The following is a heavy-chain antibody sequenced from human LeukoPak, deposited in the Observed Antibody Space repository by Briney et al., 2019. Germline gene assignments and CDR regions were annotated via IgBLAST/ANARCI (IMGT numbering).Heavy chain of an antibody. CDR2: INHSGST. J-gene: IGHJ6*02. D-gene: IGHD6-19*01. CDR3: ARGFRIAVAGTPDYYYGMDV. Sequence: SETLSLTCAVYGGSFSGYYWSWIRQPPGKGLEWIGEINHSGSTNYNPSLKSRVTIPVDTSKNQFSLKLSSVTAADTAVYYCARGFRIAVAGTPDYYYGMDVWGQGTTVTVSS. V-gene: IGHV4-34*01. CDR1: GGSFSGYY.